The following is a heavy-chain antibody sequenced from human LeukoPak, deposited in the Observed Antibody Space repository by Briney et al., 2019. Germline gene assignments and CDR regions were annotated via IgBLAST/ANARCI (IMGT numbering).Heavy chain of an antibody. D-gene: IGHD5-18*01. Sequence: GESLKISCKGSGYSFTNYWIGWVRQMPGKGLEWMGIIYPGDSESRYSPSFQGQVTISADKSISTAYLQWSSLKASDTAMYYCARPTRGYSYGYFYWGQGTLVTVSS. V-gene: IGHV5-51*01. CDR1: GYSFTNYW. CDR2: IYPGDSES. J-gene: IGHJ4*02. CDR3: ARPTRGYSYGYFY.